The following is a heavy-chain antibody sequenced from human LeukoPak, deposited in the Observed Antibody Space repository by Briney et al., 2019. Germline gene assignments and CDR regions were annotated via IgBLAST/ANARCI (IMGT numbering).Heavy chain of an antibody. D-gene: IGHD3-22*01. CDR3: AVSSGSLTFSFDY. J-gene: IGHJ4*02. CDR1: GYSFTSYW. Sequence: GESLKISCKGSGYSFTSYWIGWVRQMPGKGLEWMGIIYPGDSDTRYSPSFQGQVTISADKSMTTAYLQWSSLKASDTALYYCAVSSGSLTFSFDYWGQGTLVTVSS. V-gene: IGHV5-51*01. CDR2: IYPGDSDT.